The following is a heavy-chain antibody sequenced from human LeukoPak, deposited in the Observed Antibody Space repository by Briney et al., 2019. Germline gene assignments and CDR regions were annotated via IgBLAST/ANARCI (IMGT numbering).Heavy chain of an antibody. CDR3: AKDASAAGTPRDY. CDR1: GFTFNNYA. J-gene: IGHJ4*02. CDR2: INGGRT. Sequence: GGSLRLSCAASGFTFNNYAMSWVPEAPGKGLEWVSAINGGRTFYADSGKGRLTISRYNSKNTLYLQMNGLRAEDTAVYYCAKDASAAGTPRDYWGQGTLVTVSS. V-gene: IGHV3-23*01. D-gene: IGHD1-1*01.